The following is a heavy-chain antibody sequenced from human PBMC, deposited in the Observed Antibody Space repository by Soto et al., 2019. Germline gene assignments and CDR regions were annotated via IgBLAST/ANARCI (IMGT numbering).Heavy chain of an antibody. CDR2: ISSSSGII. Sequence: PGGSLRLSCAASGCTFSNYAFNWVRQAPGKGLEWLSYISSSSGIIYSADSVKGRFTISRDNAKNSLYLQMNSLRDEDTALYYCARDSWNSHGGLDIWGQGTMVTVSS. J-gene: IGHJ3*02. CDR1: GCTFSNYA. CDR3: ARDSWNSHGGLDI. V-gene: IGHV3-48*02. D-gene: IGHD1-7*01.